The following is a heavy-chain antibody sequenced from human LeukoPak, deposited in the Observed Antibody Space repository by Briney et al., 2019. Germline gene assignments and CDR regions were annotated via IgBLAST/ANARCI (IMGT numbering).Heavy chain of an antibody. CDR1: GYTFTSYA. CDR2: INAGNGNT. Sequence: GASVKVSCKASGYTFTSYAMHWVRQAPGQRLEWMGWINAGNGNTEYSQKFQGRVTITRDTSASTAYMELSSLRSEDTAVYYCARGAEYSSSYNLGYWGQGTLVTVSS. J-gene: IGHJ4*02. D-gene: IGHD6-6*01. CDR3: ARGAEYSSSYNLGY. V-gene: IGHV1-3*01.